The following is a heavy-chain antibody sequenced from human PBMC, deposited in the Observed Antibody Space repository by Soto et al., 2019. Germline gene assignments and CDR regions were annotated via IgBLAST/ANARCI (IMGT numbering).Heavy chain of an antibody. CDR3: ARRAITATTTWGAVDI. CDR1: EFTFSNYV. CDR2: ISYSVGRT. V-gene: IGHV3-23*01. Sequence: EVQLLESGGGLVQPGGSLRLSCAASEFTFSNYVMNWVRQAPGEGLEWVSTISYSVGRTYYADSVKGRSTISRDNSKNTLSLQMNSLRAEDAAVYYCARRAITATTTWGAVDIWGQGTVVTVSS. J-gene: IGHJ3*02. D-gene: IGHD1-7*01.